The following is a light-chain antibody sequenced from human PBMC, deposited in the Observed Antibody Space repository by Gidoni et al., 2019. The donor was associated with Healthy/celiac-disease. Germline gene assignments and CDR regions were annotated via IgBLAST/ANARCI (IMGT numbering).Light chain of an antibody. J-gene: IGLJ1*01. CDR2: QDS. Sequence: SYELTQPPSVSVSPGQPASITCSGDKLGDKYACWYQQKPGQSPVLVLYQDSKRPSGIPERFSGSNSGNTATLTISGTQAMDEADYYCQAWDSSTEVFGTGTKVTVL. V-gene: IGLV3-1*01. CDR1: KLGDKY. CDR3: QAWDSSTEV.